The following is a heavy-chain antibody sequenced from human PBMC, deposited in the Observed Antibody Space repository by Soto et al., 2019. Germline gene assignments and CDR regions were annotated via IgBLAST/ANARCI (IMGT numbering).Heavy chain of an antibody. CDR3: ARRLATYSSSSHYYYYYMDV. CDR1: GGSISSSSYY. V-gene: IGHV4-39*01. CDR2: IYYSGST. D-gene: IGHD6-6*01. Sequence: SETLSLTCTVSGGSISSSSYYWGWIRQPPGKGLEWIGSIYYSGSTYYNPSLKSRVTISVDTSKNQFSLKLSFVTAAETAVYYCARRLATYSSSSHYYYYYMDVWGKGTTVTVSS. J-gene: IGHJ6*03.